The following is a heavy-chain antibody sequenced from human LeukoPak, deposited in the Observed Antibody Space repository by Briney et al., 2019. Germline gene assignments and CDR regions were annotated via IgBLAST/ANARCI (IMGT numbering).Heavy chain of an antibody. J-gene: IGHJ4*02. V-gene: IGHV4-4*02. CDR3: ARYDVGWYYFDY. CDR1: GGSISSSNW. D-gene: IGHD6-19*01. Sequence: SETLSLTCVVSGGSISSSNWWSWVRQPPEKGLEWIGEIYHSGSTNYNPSLKSRVTISVDKSKNQFSLKLSSVTAADTAVYYCARYDVGWYYFDYWGQGTLVTVSP. CDR2: IYHSGST.